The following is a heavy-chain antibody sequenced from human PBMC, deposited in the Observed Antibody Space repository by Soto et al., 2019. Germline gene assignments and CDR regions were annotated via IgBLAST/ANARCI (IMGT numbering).Heavy chain of an antibody. Sequence: QVQLVQSGGEVKKPGASVKVSCKASGYTSTIYGINWVRQAPGQGLEWMGWISPDNGNTNYAQKLQGRVTMTTDTSTSTAYMELRSLRSDATAVYYCARALGYSGYAGMDVWGQGTTVTVSS. V-gene: IGHV1-18*01. CDR1: GYTSTIYG. CDR2: ISPDNGNT. J-gene: IGHJ6*02. D-gene: IGHD5-12*01. CDR3: ARALGYSGYAGMDV.